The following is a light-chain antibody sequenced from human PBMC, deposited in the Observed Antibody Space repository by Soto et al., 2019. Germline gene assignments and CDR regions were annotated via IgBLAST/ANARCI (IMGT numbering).Light chain of an antibody. CDR1: QSVSIY. Sequence: EIVLTQSPATLSLFPGERATLSCRASQSVSIYLAWYQQKPGQAPRLLIYDASNRATGIPARFSGSGSGTDFTLTISGLEPEDFAVYYCQQRSNWPPEITFGQGTRLEIK. CDR2: DAS. CDR3: QQRSNWPPEIT. V-gene: IGKV3-11*01. J-gene: IGKJ5*01.